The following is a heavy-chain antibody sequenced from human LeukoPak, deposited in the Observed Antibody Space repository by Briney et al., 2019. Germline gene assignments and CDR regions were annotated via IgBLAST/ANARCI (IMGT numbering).Heavy chain of an antibody. CDR2: INPNSGGT. J-gene: IGHJ6*02. V-gene: IGHV1-2*02. Sequence: ASVKVSCKASGYTFTGYYMHWVRQAPGQGLEWMGWINPNSGGTNYAQKFQGRVTMARDTSISTAYMELSRLISDDTAVYYCARAMESYYYGMDVWGQGTTVIVSS. D-gene: IGHD1-1*01. CDR1: GYTFTGYY. CDR3: ARAMESYYYGMDV.